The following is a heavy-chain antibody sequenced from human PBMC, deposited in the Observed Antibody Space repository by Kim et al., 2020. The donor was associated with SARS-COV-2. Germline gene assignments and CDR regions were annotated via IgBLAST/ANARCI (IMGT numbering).Heavy chain of an antibody. CDR3: VRDGDLESYYFDY. J-gene: IGHJ4*02. CDR2: IIPMFGTA. D-gene: IGHD3-3*01. Sequence: SVKVSCTPSGGTFSSYTFSWVRQAPGQGLEWMGGIIPMFGTANYAQKFQGRVTITADESTSTAYMELSSLRSEDTAVYYCVRDGDLESYYFDYWGQGTLVTVSS. CDR1: GGTFSSYT. V-gene: IGHV1-69*13.